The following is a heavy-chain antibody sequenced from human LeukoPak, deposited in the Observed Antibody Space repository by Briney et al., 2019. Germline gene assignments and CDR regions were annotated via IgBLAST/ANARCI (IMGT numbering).Heavy chain of an antibody. J-gene: IGHJ3*02. V-gene: IGHV1-2*02. CDR3: ARIAADYYDMSGSKQGAFDI. CDR1: GGTFSSYA. D-gene: IGHD3-22*01. Sequence: ASVKVSCKASGGTFSSYAISWVRQAPGQGLEWMGWITPNSGGTNYAQKFQGRVTLTRDTSISTVYMELNSLRSDDTAVYYCARIAADYYDMSGSKQGAFDIWGQGTLVTISS. CDR2: ITPNSGGT.